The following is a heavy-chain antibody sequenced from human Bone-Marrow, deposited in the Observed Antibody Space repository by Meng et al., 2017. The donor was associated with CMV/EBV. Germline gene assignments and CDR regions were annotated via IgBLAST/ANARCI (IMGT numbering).Heavy chain of an antibody. CDR2: INPNSGGT. Sequence: ASVKVSCKASGYTFTGYYMHWVRQAPGQGLEWMGWINPNSGGTNYAQKFQGRVTMTRDTSISTAYMELSRLRSDDTAVYYCARDLLYDSSGYTDYWGQGTLVTVSS. D-gene: IGHD3-22*01. J-gene: IGHJ4*02. CDR1: GYTFTGYY. V-gene: IGHV1-2*02. CDR3: ARDLLYDSSGYTDY.